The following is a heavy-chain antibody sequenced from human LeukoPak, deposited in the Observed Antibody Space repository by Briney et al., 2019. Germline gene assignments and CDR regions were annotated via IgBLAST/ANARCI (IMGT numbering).Heavy chain of an antibody. J-gene: IGHJ4*02. Sequence: GGSLRLSCAASGFTFDDYAMHWVRQAPGKGLEWVSGISGSGGSTYYADSVKGRFTISRDNSKNTLYLQMNSLRAEDTAVYYCANTLVGSWPDYWGQGTLVTVSS. V-gene: IGHV3-23*01. CDR1: GFTFDDYA. CDR2: ISGSGGST. CDR3: ANTLVGSWPDY. D-gene: IGHD6-13*01.